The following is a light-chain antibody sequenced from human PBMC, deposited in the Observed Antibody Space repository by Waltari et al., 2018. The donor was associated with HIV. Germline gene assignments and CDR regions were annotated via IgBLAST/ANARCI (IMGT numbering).Light chain of an antibody. CDR3: QSYDTSLSAWV. V-gene: IGLV1-40*03. CDR1: SSNIGAGYD. Sequence: QSVLTQPPSISGAPGQRITVSCSGTSSNIGAGYDVHWYQQLPATAPKLLLYKNKNRPSGVPYRFSSSKSDAPASLAITGLQAADEGDYFCQSYDTSLSAWVFGGGTRLTVL. CDR2: KNK. J-gene: IGLJ2*01.